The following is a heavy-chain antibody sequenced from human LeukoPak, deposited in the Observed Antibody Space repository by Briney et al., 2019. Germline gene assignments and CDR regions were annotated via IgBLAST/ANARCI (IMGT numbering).Heavy chain of an antibody. CDR1: GDSVSSNSAA. CDR3: ARSPLDDYGDRNDAFDI. D-gene: IGHD4-17*01. J-gene: IGHJ3*02. CDR2: TYYRSKWYN. V-gene: IGHV6-1*01. Sequence: SQTLSLTCAISGDSVSSNSAAWNWIRQSPSRGLEWLGRTYYRSKWYNDYAVSVKGRITINPDTSKNQFSLKLSSVTAADTAVYYCARSPLDDYGDRNDAFDIWGQGTMVTVSS.